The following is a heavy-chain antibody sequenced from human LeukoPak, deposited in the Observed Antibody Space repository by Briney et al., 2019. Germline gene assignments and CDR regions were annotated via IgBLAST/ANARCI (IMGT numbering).Heavy chain of an antibody. Sequence: KPSETLSLTCTVSGGSISSYYWSWIRQPPGKGLEWIGYIYNSGSTNYNPSLKSRVTISVDTSKNQFSLNLSSVTAADTAVYYCARLGMLWFGEAHWGQGTLVTVSS. CDR1: GGSISSYY. CDR3: ARLGMLWFGEAH. J-gene: IGHJ4*02. V-gene: IGHV4-59*08. CDR2: IYNSGST. D-gene: IGHD3-10*01.